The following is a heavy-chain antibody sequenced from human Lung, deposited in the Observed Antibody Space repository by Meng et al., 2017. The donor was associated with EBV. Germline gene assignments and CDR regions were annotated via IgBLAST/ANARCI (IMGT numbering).Heavy chain of an antibody. V-gene: IGHV7-4-1*02. CDR1: GYSFASFG. CDR2: INTNTGNP. J-gene: IGHJ4*02. CDR3: ARGDYYDSSGLDY. Sequence: HVQLVQSGAGVKKPGASVKVSSNASGYSFASFGVNWVRQAPGQGLEWMGWINTNTGNPTYAQGFTGRFVFSLDTSVSTAYLQISSLKAEDTAVYYCARGDYYDSSGLDYWGQGTLVTVSS. D-gene: IGHD3-22*01.